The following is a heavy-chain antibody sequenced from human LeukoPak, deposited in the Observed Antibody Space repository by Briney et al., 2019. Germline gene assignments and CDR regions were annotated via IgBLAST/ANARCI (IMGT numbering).Heavy chain of an antibody. D-gene: IGHD3-22*01. CDR2: ISSSSSTI. V-gene: IGHV3-48*01. Sequence: PGGSLRLSCAASGFTFSSYSMNWVRQAPGKGLEWVSYISSSSSTIYYADSVKGRFTISRDNAKNSLYLQMNSLRAEDTAVYYCASSGYFTLIDYWGQGTLVTVSS. J-gene: IGHJ4*02. CDR1: GFTFSSYS. CDR3: ASSGYFTLIDY.